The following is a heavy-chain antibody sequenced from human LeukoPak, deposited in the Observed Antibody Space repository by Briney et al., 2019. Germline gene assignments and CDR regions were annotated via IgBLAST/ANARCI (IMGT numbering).Heavy chain of an antibody. CDR3: ARVLSRYCSSTSCYNYYYYMDV. D-gene: IGHD2-2*02. CDR1: GDTVSSNSAA. V-gene: IGHV6-1*01. J-gene: IGHJ6*03. Sequence: SQTLSLTCDISGDTVSSNSAAWNWIRQSPSRGLEWLGRTYYRSRWFNDYAVSVKSRITINPDTSKNQFSLQLNSVTPEDTAVYYCARVLSRYCSSTSCYNYYYYMDVWGKGTTVTVSS. CDR2: TYYRSRWFN.